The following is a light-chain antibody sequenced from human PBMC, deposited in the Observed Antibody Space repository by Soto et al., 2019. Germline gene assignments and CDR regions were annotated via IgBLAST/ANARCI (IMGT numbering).Light chain of an antibody. V-gene: IGKV3-20*01. CDR1: QSVSSSY. Sequence: EIVLTQSPGTLSLSPGERATLSCRASQSVSSSYFAWYQQKPGQAPRLLIYGASSRATGIPDRFSGSGSGTDFTLTISGLEPEDFAVYYCQQYGSSPVTFGQGTKVEIK. CDR3: QQYGSSPVT. J-gene: IGKJ1*01. CDR2: GAS.